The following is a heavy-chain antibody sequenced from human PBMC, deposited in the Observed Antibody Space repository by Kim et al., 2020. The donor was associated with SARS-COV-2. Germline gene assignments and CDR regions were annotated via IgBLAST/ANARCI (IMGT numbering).Heavy chain of an antibody. CDR2: ISYDGSNK. D-gene: IGHD3-22*01. V-gene: IGHV3-30-3*01. J-gene: IGHJ4*02. Sequence: GGSLRLSCAASGFTFSSYAIHWVRQAPGKGLEWVVVISYDGSNKYYADSVKGRFTISRDNSKNTLYLQMNSLRAEDTAVYYCARDRSDYSYYFDYWGQGTLVTVSS. CDR3: ARDRSDYSYYFDY. CDR1: GFTFSSYA.